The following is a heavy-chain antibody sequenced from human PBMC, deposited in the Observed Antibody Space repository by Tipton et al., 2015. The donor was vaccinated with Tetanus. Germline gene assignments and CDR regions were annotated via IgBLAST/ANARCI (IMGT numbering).Heavy chain of an antibody. J-gene: IGHJ4*02. Sequence: QVQLVQSGAEVKRPGASVKVSCKSSGYTFTGYDVSWVRQAPGQGLEWMGWINTHNGDTNYAQRFEGRATMTTDTSTTTAYMELRGLRSDDTAVYFCVRDKLGGITGFDHWGQGTLVTVSS. CDR3: VRDKLGGITGFDH. CDR2: INTHNGDT. D-gene: IGHD1-26*01. V-gene: IGHV1-18*01. CDR1: GYTFTGYD.